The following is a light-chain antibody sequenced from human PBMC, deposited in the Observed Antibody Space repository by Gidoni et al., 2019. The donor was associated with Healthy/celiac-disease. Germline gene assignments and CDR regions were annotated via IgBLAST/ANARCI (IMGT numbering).Light chain of an antibody. J-gene: IGLJ2*01. CDR1: TGHSSYA. CDR3: QTWGTGSVV. CDR2: INRDSSH. V-gene: IGLV4-69*01. Sequence: LVLPQSSSASASLRSSVKLTCTLSTGHSSYAIASHQQQPEKGPRYLMKINRDSSHSKGDGIPDRCSGSSSGAERYLTISSLQYEDEADYYCQTWGTGSVVFGGGTKLTVL.